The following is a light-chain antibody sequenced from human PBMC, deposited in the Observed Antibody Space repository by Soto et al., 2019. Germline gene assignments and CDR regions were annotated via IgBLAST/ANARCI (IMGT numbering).Light chain of an antibody. CDR1: QSVSSN. CDR3: QQYTGPPTT. V-gene: IGKV3-20*01. Sequence: ESVLTQSPVTLSLSPGERATLSCRASQSVSSNLAWYQQKPGQAPRLLIYGASTRAAGIPDRFSGSGSGTDFTLTITRLEPEDSAVYFCQQYTGPPTTFGQGTRLEVK. CDR2: GAS. J-gene: IGKJ5*01.